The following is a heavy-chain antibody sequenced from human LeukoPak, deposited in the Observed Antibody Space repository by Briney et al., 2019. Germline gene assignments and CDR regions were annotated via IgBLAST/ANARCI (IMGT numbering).Heavy chain of an antibody. V-gene: IGHV3-48*04. D-gene: IGHD5-24*01. CDR2: ISSSSSTI. CDR1: GFTFSSYG. J-gene: IGHJ4*02. CDR3: ARAPTIGTTAIFDY. Sequence: GGSLRLSCAASGFTFSSYGMHWVRQAPGKGPGWVSYISSSSSTIYYADSVKGRFTISRDNAKNSLFLQMNSLGAEDTAVYYCARAPTIGTTAIFDYWGQGTLVTVSS.